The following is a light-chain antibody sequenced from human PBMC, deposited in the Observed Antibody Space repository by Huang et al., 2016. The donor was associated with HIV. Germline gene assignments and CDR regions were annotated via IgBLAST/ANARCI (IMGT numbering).Light chain of an antibody. CDR1: QSLAYRDGNTY. Sequence: DVVMTPSPLSLPVTLGQPASISCRSSQSLAYRDGNTYLNWFQQRPGQSPWRLIYKVSNRDSGVPDRLSGSGSGTDFTLKIRNGEAEDGGISYCMQGPHWPPRTFGQGTKL. CDR2: KVS. J-gene: IGKJ2*01. V-gene: IGKV2-30*01. CDR3: MQGPHWPPRT.